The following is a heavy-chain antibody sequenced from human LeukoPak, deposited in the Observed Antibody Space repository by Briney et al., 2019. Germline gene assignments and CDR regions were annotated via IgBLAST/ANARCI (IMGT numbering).Heavy chain of an antibody. CDR1: DGSITTYY. V-gene: IGHV4-59*01. D-gene: IGHD6-6*01. Sequence: PSETLSLTCTISDGSITTYYWSWIRQPPGKGLEWIGYVYYSGSTYYNPSLKSRVTLSADTSKNQFSLTLTSVTAADTAMYYCATTTIGSSSSYYFHCWGRGTLVTVSS. CDR3: ATTTIGSSSSYYFHC. CDR2: VYYSGST. J-gene: IGHJ4*02.